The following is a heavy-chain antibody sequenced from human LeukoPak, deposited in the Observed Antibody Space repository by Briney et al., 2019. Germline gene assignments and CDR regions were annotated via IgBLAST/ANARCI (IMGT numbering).Heavy chain of an antibody. Sequence: GGSLRLSCAASGFTFSSYWMSWVRQAPGKGLEWVANIKQDGSEKYYVDSVRGRFTISRDNAKNSLYLQMNSLRAEDTAVYYCARGVYRNIEYYYYMDVWGKGTTVTVSS. V-gene: IGHV3-7*01. D-gene: IGHD1-14*01. CDR3: ARGVYRNIEYYYYMDV. J-gene: IGHJ6*03. CDR2: IKQDGSEK. CDR1: GFTFSSYW.